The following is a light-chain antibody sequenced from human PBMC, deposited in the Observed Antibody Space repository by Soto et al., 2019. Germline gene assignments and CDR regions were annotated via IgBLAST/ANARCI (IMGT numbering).Light chain of an antibody. V-gene: IGKV1-5*03. CDR2: KAS. Sequence: DIQMTQSPSTLSASVGDRVTITCRASQSISSWLAWYQQKPGKAPKLLIYKASSLESGVPSRFSGSGSGTEFTLTISSLEPEDFATYYCQQYNSYWGTVGQRTKG. J-gene: IGKJ1*01. CDR3: QQYNSYWGT. CDR1: QSISSW.